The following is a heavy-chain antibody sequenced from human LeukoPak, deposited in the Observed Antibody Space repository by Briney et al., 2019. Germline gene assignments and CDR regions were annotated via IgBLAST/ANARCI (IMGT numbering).Heavy chain of an antibody. CDR1: GYTFTSYG. D-gene: IGHD3-22*01. Sequence: GASVKVSCKASGYTFTSYGISWVRQAPGQGLEWMGRINPNSGGTNYAQKFQGRVTMTRDTSISTAYMELSRLRSDDTAVYYCARADSNAFDIWGQGTMVTVSS. J-gene: IGHJ3*02. CDR2: INPNSGGT. CDR3: ARADSNAFDI. V-gene: IGHV1-2*06.